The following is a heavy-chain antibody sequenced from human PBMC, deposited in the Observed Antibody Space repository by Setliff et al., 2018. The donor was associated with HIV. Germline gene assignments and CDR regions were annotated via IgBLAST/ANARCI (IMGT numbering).Heavy chain of an antibody. CDR1: GDIFRSNG. Sequence: GASVKVSCKASGDIFRSNGIAWVRQAPGQRLEWMGGITPVFGTSTYARKFQGRVSMTADESTNTAYMELSSLGSEDTAIYYCASAPYTGSHPFHYWGQGTLVTVSS. V-gene: IGHV1-69*13. J-gene: IGHJ4*02. CDR2: ITPVFGTS. D-gene: IGHD1-1*01. CDR3: ASAPYTGSHPFHY.